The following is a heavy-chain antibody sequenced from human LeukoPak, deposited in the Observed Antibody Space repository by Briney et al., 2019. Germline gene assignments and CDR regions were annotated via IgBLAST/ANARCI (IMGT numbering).Heavy chain of an antibody. CDR2: IYYSGST. Sequence: SETLSLTCTVSGGSISSSSYYWGWIRQPPGKGLEWIGSIYYSGSTYHNPSLKSRVTISVDTSKNQFSLKLSSVTAADTAVYYCARDWPTDSYSSSWYEWLDYYYYGMDVWGQGTTVTVSS. V-gene: IGHV4-39*07. CDR3: ARDWPTDSYSSSWYEWLDYYYYGMDV. J-gene: IGHJ6*02. CDR1: GGSISSSSYY. D-gene: IGHD6-13*01.